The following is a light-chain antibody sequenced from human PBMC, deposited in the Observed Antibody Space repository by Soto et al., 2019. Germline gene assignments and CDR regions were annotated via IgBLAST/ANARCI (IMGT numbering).Light chain of an antibody. V-gene: IGKV1-9*01. CDR3: QQLNTLPFT. J-gene: IGKJ5*01. Sequence: DIQMTQSPSPLSASVGDRVTIACRASQGISTFLAWYQQKPGTAPQRLIYAASTLQSGVPSRFSGSGSGTEFTLTISSLQPEDFATYHCQQLNTLPFTFGQGTRLEIK. CDR1: QGISTF. CDR2: AAS.